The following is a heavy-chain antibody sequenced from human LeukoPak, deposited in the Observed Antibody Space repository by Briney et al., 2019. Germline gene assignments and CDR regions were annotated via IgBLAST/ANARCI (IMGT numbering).Heavy chain of an antibody. CDR2: IDIDGTGT. CDR3: ARDSPPFDSSGSLGY. Sequence: GGSLRLSCAASGFTFTNYWMHWVRQAPGKGLVWVSRIDIDGTGTSYADSVKGRFTISRDNSKNTLYLQMNSLRAEDTAVYYCARDSPPFDSSGSLGYWGQGTLVTVSS. V-gene: IGHV3-74*01. CDR1: GFTFTNYW. D-gene: IGHD3-22*01. J-gene: IGHJ4*02.